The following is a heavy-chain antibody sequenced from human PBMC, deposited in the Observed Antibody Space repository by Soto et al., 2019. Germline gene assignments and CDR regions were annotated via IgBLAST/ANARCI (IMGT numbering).Heavy chain of an antibody. D-gene: IGHD3-16*01. CDR2: ISSNGGIT. Sequence: EGQLVESGGGLVQPGGSLRLSCAASGFTFSSYDMHWVRQAPGKGLEYISAISSNGGITYYANSVKGRFTISRDNSKNMMYLQMGSLRAEDMAVYYCVRDTSFDYWGQGTLVTVSS. CDR1: GFTFSSYD. CDR3: VRDTSFDY. V-gene: IGHV3-64*01. J-gene: IGHJ4*02.